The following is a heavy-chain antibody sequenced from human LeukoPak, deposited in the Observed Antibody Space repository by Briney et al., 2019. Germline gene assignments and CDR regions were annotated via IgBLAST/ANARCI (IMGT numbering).Heavy chain of an antibody. CDR3: ASDLAVGEAAAGAFDY. CDR1: GYTFTSYG. CDR2: ISAYNGNT. D-gene: IGHD6-13*01. V-gene: IGHV1-18*01. Sequence: ASVKVSCKASGYTFTSYGISWVRQAPGQGLEWMGWISAYNGNTNYAQKLQGRVTMTTDTSTSTAYMELRSLRSDDTAVYYCASDLAVGEAAAGAFDYWGQGTLVTVSP. J-gene: IGHJ4*02.